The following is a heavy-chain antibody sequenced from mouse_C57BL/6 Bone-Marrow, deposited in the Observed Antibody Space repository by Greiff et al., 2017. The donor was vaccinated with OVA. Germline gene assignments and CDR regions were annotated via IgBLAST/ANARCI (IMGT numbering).Heavy chain of an antibody. D-gene: IGHD1-1*01. CDR2: IWSDGST. Sequence: VQRVESGPGLVAPSQSLSITCTVSGFSLTSYGVHWVRQPPGKGLEWLVVIWSDGSTTYNSALKSRLSISKDNSKSQVFLKMNSLQTDDTAMYYCARHGYYGSSPYAMDYWGQGTSVTVSS. J-gene: IGHJ4*01. CDR1: GFSLTSYG. V-gene: IGHV2-6-1*01. CDR3: ARHGYYGSSPYAMDY.